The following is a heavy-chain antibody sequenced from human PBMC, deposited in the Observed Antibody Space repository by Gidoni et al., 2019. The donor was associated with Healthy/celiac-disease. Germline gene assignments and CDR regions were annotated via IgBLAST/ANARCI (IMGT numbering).Heavy chain of an antibody. CDR2: IYYSGST. Sequence: QLQLQESGPGLVKPSETLSLTCTVSGGSISSSSYYWGWIRQPPGKGLELIGSIYYSGSTYYTPSLKSRVTISVDTSKNQFSLKLSSVTAADTAVYYCARLTLYGDYISWGQGTLVTVSS. J-gene: IGHJ5*02. V-gene: IGHV4-39*01. CDR1: GGSISSSSYY. CDR3: ARLTLYGDYIS. D-gene: IGHD4-17*01.